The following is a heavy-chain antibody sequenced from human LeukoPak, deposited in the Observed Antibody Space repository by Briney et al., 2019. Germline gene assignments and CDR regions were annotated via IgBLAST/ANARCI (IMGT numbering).Heavy chain of an antibody. CDR3: AKNIYGSGSYTAELDY. D-gene: IGHD3-10*01. CDR2: LYSGGTT. V-gene: IGHV3-53*01. Sequence: PGGSLRLSCAASGFTVSSNYMSWVRQAPGKGLEWVSVLYSGGTTHYADSVKGRFTISRDNSKNTLYLQMNSLRAEDTAVYYCAKNIYGSGSYTAELDYWGQGTLVTVSS. CDR1: GFTVSSNY. J-gene: IGHJ4*02.